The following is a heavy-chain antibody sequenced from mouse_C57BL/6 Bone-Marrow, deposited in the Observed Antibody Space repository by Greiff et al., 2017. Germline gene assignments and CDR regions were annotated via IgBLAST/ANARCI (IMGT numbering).Heavy chain of an antibody. CDR2: IYPGSGNT. CDR1: GYTFTDYY. CDR3: ARKFPYYYGSSYDWYFDV. J-gene: IGHJ1*03. V-gene: IGHV1-84*01. Sequence: VQLQQSGPELVKPGASVKISCKASGYTFTDYYINWVKQRPGQGLEWIGWIYPGSGNTKYNEKFKGKATLTVDTSSSTAYMQLSSLTSEDSAVYFCARKFPYYYGSSYDWYFDVWGTGTTVTVSS. D-gene: IGHD1-1*01.